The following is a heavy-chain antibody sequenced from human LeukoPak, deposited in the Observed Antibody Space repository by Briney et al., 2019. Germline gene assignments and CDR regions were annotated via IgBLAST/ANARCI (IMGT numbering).Heavy chain of an antibody. Sequence: SETLSLTCTVSGDSISSYYWNWIRQPPGKGLEWIGYVYYSGSTDYNPSLKSRDTISIDTSKNQFSLKLSSVTAADTAMYYCARDIPSSSWPNQPRGNWFDPWGQGTLVTVSS. CDR3: ARDIPSSSWPNQPRGNWFDP. V-gene: IGHV4-59*12. D-gene: IGHD6-13*01. J-gene: IGHJ5*02. CDR2: VYYSGST. CDR1: GDSISSYY.